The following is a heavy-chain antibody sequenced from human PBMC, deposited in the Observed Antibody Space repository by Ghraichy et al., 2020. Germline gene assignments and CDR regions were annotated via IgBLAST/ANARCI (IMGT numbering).Heavy chain of an antibody. D-gene: IGHD5-12*01. Sequence: SGPTLVKPTETLTLTCTVSGFSLSNARMGVSWIRQPPGKALEWLAHIFSNDEKSYSTSLKSRLTISKDTSKSQVVLTMTNMDPVDTATYYCARITRGYSGTRYFDYWGQGTLVTVSS. CDR3: ARITRGYSGTRYFDY. V-gene: IGHV2-26*01. CDR2: IFSNDEK. CDR1: GFSLSNARMG. J-gene: IGHJ4*02.